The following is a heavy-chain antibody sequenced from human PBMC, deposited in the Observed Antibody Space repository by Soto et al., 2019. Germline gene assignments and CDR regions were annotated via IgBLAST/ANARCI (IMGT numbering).Heavy chain of an antibody. CDR2: INHSGST. Sequence: PSETLSLTCAVYGGSFSGYYWSWIRQPPGKGLEWIGEINHSGSTNYNPSLKSRVTISVDTSKNQFSLKLSSVTAADTAVYYCARDLYCSGGSCYDPDDAFDIWGQGTMVTVS. CDR1: GGSFSGYY. D-gene: IGHD2-15*01. CDR3: ARDLYCSGGSCYDPDDAFDI. V-gene: IGHV4-34*01. J-gene: IGHJ3*02.